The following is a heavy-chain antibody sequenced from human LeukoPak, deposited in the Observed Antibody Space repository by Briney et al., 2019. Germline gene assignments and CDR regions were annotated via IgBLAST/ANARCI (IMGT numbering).Heavy chain of an antibody. Sequence: ASVKVSCKHPGYSIAGYYIHWVRQAPGQGREWMGRLNPNYRDTNFAQRFQGRVTMTRDTTITTAFMEVNNLRSDDTAIYYCARGAYDYDAFDIWGQGTLVTVSS. J-gene: IGHJ3*02. CDR1: GYSIAGYY. D-gene: IGHD4-11*01. CDR2: LNPNYRDT. CDR3: ARGAYDYDAFDI. V-gene: IGHV1-2*06.